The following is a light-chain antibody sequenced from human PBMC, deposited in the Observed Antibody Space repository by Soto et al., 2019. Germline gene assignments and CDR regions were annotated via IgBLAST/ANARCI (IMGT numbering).Light chain of an antibody. CDR3: QHRSNWPPYT. J-gene: IGKJ2*01. CDR2: DAS. V-gene: IGKV3-11*01. Sequence: EIVLTQSPATLSLSPGERATLSYRASQSVSSYLAWYQQKPGQAPRLLIYDASNRASGIPSRFRGSGSGTDFTLTISSLEPEDFAVYYCQHRSNWPPYTFGQGTKLEMK. CDR1: QSVSSY.